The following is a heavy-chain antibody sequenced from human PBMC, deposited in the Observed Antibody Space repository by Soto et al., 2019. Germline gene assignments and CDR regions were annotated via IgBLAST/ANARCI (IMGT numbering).Heavy chain of an antibody. CDR3: AISLPRYYDSSGYYQVDY. Sequence: KASETLSLTCTVSGGSISSYYWSWIRQPAGKGLEWIGRIYTSGSTNYNPSLKSRVTMSVDTSKNQFSLKLSSVTAADTAVYYCAISLPRYYDSSGYYQVDYWGQGTLVTVSS. J-gene: IGHJ4*02. V-gene: IGHV4-4*07. D-gene: IGHD3-22*01. CDR2: IYTSGST. CDR1: GGSISSYY.